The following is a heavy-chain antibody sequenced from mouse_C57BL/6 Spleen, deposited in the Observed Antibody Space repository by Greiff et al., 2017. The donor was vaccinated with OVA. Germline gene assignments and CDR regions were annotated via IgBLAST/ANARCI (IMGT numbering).Heavy chain of an antibody. CDR3: ARDYYGPQY. J-gene: IGHJ4*01. CDR2: ISYDGSN. CDR1: GYSITSGYY. V-gene: IGHV3-6*01. D-gene: IGHD1-1*01. Sequence: EVQLKESGPGLVKPSQSLSLTCSVTGYSITSGYYWNWIRQFPGNKLEWMGYISYDGSNNYNPSLKNRISITRDTSKNQFFLKLNSVTTEDTATYYCARDYYGPQYWGQGTSVTVSS.